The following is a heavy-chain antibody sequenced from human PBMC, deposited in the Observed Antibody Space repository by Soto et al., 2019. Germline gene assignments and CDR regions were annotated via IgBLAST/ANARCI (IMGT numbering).Heavy chain of an antibody. CDR1: GGSINSYY. Sequence: SETLSLTWTVSGGSINSYYWSWIRQPPGKGLEWIGYAYSSGSAIYNPSLKSRVTISLDTSKSQFSLKLSSVTAADTAVYYCARRTISGVITDYFDYWGQGTLVTVSS. CDR2: AYSSGSA. J-gene: IGHJ4*02. D-gene: IGHD3-3*01. V-gene: IGHV4-59*08. CDR3: ARRTISGVITDYFDY.